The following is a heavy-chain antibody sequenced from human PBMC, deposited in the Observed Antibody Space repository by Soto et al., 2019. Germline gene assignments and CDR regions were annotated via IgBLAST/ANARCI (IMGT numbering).Heavy chain of an antibody. CDR1: GFSFDNYG. CDR3: AQLGLMTFSHKHYFNH. V-gene: IGHV3-23*01. Sequence: EVQLLESGGDLVQPGGSLRLSCVASGFSFDNYGMSWVRQAPGKGLEWVSAIKSDGSSTYYAASVKDRFTSSRDNSKNTLYLQLNSLRAEDTAVYYCAQLGLMTFSHKHYFNHWGRGTLVTVSS. CDR2: IKSDGSST. D-gene: IGHD3-16*01. J-gene: IGHJ4*02.